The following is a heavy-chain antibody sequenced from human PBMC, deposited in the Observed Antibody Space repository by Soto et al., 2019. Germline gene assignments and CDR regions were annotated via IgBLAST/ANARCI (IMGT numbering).Heavy chain of an antibody. Sequence: ASVKVSCKASGGRFSSYAISWVRQAPGQGLEWMGGIIPIFGTANYAQKFQGRVTITADASTSTAYMELSSLRSEDTAVFYCAICRDGYNHHDAFDIWGQGTMVTVSS. V-gene: IGHV1-69*13. J-gene: IGHJ3*02. CDR2: IIPIFGTA. D-gene: IGHD5-12*01. CDR1: GGRFSSYA. CDR3: AICRDGYNHHDAFDI.